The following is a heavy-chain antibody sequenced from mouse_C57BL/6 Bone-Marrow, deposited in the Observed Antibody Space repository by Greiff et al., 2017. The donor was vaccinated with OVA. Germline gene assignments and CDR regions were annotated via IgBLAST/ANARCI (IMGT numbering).Heavy chain of an antibody. D-gene: IGHD3-3*01. V-gene: IGHV1-72*01. CDR3: ARGGLVPSYFDY. Sequence: QVHVKQPGAELVKPGASVKLSCKASGYTFTSYWMHWVKQRPGRGLEWMGRIDPNSGGTKYNEKFKSKATLTVDKPSSTAYMQLSSLTSEDSAVYYCARGGLVPSYFDYWGQGTTLTVSS. CDR2: IDPNSGGT. J-gene: IGHJ2*01. CDR1: GYTFTSYW.